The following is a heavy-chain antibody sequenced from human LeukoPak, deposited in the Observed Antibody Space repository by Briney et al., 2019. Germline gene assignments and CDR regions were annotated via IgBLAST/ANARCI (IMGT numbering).Heavy chain of an antibody. D-gene: IGHD2-2*01. CDR3: ASTHCASPSCYSYYYSGLDV. CDR2: IYNTGSA. Sequence: SETLSLTCTVSGGSISSGTHYWNWIRQHPGQGLEWIGHIYNTGSAYYNPSLMSRVSISIDTSENQFSLKLSSVTAADTAVYYCASTHCASPSCYSYYYSGLDVWGQGTTVIVSS. J-gene: IGHJ6*02. CDR1: GGSISSGTHY. V-gene: IGHV4-31*03.